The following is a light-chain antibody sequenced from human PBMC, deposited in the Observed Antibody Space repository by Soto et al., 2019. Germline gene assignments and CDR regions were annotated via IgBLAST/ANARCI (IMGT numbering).Light chain of an antibody. V-gene: IGLV2-18*02. CDR1: SSDVGGYNR. CDR2: EVS. Sequence: QSVLTQPPSVSGSPGQSVTISCTGTSSDVGGYNRVSWYQQPPDTAPKVMIYEVSNRPSGVPDRFSGSKSGNTASLTISGLQAEDEADYYCCSFTTSSTYGFGTGTKVTVL. CDR3: CSFTTSSTYG. J-gene: IGLJ1*01.